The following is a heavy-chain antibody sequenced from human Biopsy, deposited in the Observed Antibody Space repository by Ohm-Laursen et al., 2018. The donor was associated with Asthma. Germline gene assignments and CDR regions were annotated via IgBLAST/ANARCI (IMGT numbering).Heavy chain of an antibody. CDR2: IIPIFGTT. Sequence: SVKVSCKASGGTFNYAITWVRQAPGQGLEWMGGIIPIFGTTNYAQKFKGRVTITADESSSTAYMELSSLRSEDTAVYYCARGQKSAGDRWFDPWGQGTLVTVSS. CDR3: ARGQKSAGDRWFDP. V-gene: IGHV1-69*13. D-gene: IGHD6-13*01. J-gene: IGHJ5*02. CDR1: GGTFNYA.